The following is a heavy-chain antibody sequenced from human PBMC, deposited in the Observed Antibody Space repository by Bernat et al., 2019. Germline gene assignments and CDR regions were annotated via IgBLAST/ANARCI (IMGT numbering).Heavy chain of an antibody. CDR1: GYTFSSHG. V-gene: IGHV1-18*04. CDR2: ISAYKGNT. CDR3: AAILTGYSFDY. D-gene: IGHD3-9*01. J-gene: IGHJ4*02. Sequence: QVQLVQSGGEVKKPGASVKVSCKASGYTFSSHGISWVRQAPGQGLEWMGWISAYKGNTYYAQKLSDRVTMTTDTFTSTAYMELRSLRSDDTAVYFYAAILTGYSFDYWGQGTLVTVSS.